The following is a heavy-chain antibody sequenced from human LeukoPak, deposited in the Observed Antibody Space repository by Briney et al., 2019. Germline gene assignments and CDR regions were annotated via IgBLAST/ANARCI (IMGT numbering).Heavy chain of an antibody. CDR3: ARDDRNGLDP. Sequence: GRSLRLSCAASGFTFNRYTMHWVRQAPGRGLEWVAVISYDGTNKFYADSVKGRFTISRDDSKNTLYLQMNSLRDEDTAVYYCARDDRNGLDPWGQGTLVSVSS. V-gene: IGHV3-30-3*01. CDR1: GFTFNRYT. D-gene: IGHD1-14*01. CDR2: ISYDGTNK. J-gene: IGHJ5*02.